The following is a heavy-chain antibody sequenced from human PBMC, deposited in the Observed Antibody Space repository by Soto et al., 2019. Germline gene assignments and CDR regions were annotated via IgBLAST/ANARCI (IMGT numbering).Heavy chain of an antibody. CDR3: AGGAGAGTAPAY. Sequence: QVQLQESGPGLVKPSGTLSLTCAVSSGSITSSNWWSWVRRPPGKGLEWIGEIYHSGSTNYNPSLKSPVAISVDKSKNVFSLKLSSVTAADTAMYYCAGGAGAGTAPAYWGQGTLVTVSS. D-gene: IGHD6-19*01. CDR1: SGSITSSNW. J-gene: IGHJ4*02. CDR2: IYHSGST. V-gene: IGHV4-4*02.